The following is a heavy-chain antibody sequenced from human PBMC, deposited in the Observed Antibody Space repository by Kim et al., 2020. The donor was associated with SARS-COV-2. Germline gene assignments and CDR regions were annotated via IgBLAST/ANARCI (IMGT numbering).Heavy chain of an antibody. J-gene: IGHJ6*02. CDR3: ATVRYGSGGYTYYYYGMDV. D-gene: IGHD3-10*01. V-gene: IGHV1-24*01. CDR2: FDPEDGET. CDR1: GYTLTELS. Sequence: ASVKVSCKVSGYTLTELSMHWVRQAPGKGLEWMGGFDPEDGETIYAQKFQGRVTMTEDTSTDTAYMELSSLRSEDTAVCYCATVRYGSGGYTYYYYGMDVWGQGTTVTVSS.